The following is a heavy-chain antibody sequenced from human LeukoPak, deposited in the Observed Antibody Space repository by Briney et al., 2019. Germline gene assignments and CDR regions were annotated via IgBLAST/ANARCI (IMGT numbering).Heavy chain of an antibody. CDR2: VYYNGNT. J-gene: IGHJ4*02. D-gene: IGHD3-10*01. Sequence: SETLSLTCTVSGGSMSGRHYYWAWIRQPPGKGLEWIASVYYNGNTYYNPSLMNPVTISIDTSNNHFSLNLTSVTAADTAIYFCARLTHDGSGSYPDYWGQGTLVTVSS. CDR1: GGSMSGRHYY. V-gene: IGHV4-39*02. CDR3: ARLTHDGSGSYPDY.